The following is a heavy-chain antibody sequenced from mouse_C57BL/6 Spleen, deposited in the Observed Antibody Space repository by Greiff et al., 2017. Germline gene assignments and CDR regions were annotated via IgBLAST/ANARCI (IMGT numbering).Heavy chain of an antibody. CDR3: TTGQNWFAY. CDR2: IDPENGDT. CDR1: GFNIKDDY. Sequence: EVQLQQSGAELVRPRASVKLSCTASGFNIKDDYMHWVKQRPEQGLEWIGWIDPENGDTEYASKFQGKATITADASSNTAYLQLSSLTSEDTAVYYCTTGQNWFAYWGQGTLVTVSA. J-gene: IGHJ3*01. V-gene: IGHV14-4*01.